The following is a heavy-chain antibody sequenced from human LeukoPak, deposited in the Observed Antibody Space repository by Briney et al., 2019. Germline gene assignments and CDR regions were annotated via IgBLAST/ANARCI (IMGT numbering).Heavy chain of an antibody. CDR1: GGSISSSSYY. J-gene: IGHJ5*02. CDR2: IYYSGST. Sequence: PSETLSLTCTVSGGSISSSSYYWGWTRQPPGKGLEWIGSIYYSGSTYYNPSLKSRVTLSVDTSKNQFSLKLSSVTAADTAVYYCARRSLANSSGPTGVFDPWGQGTLVTVSS. V-gene: IGHV4-39*01. CDR3: ARRSLANSSGPTGVFDP. D-gene: IGHD3-22*01.